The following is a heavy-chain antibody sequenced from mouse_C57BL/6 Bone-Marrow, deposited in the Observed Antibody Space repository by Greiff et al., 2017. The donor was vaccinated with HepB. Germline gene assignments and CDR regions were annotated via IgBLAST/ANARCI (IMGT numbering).Heavy chain of an antibody. Sequence: EVKVVESGGGLVKPGGSLKLSCAASGFTFSSYAMSWVRQTPEKRLEWVATISDGGSYTYYPDNVKGRFTISRDNAKNNLYLQMSHLKSEDTAMYYCARDGASMLAYDGYFVFDYWGQGTTLTVSS. D-gene: IGHD2-3*01. CDR1: GFTFSSYA. CDR2: ISDGGSYT. J-gene: IGHJ2*01. V-gene: IGHV5-4*01. CDR3: ARDGASMLAYDGYFVFDY.